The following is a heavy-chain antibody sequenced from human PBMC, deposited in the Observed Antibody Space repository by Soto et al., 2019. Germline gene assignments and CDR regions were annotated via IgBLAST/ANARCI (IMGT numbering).Heavy chain of an antibody. CDR3: ARKDVGFYYYGMDV. D-gene: IGHD1-26*01. CDR1: GYTFTGYY. CDR2: INPNRGGT. V-gene: IGHV1-2*02. J-gene: IGHJ6*02. Sequence: QVQLVQSGAEVKKPGASVKVSCKASGYTFTGYYMHWVRQAPGQGLEWMRWINPNRGGTNYAQKFQGRVTMTRDTSISTAYMELSRLRSDDTAVYYCARKDVGFYYYGMDVWGQGTTVTVSS.